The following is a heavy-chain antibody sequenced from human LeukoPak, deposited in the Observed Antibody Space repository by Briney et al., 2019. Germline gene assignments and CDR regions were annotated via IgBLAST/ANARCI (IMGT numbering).Heavy chain of an antibody. CDR1: GYTFTSYG. V-gene: IGHV1-18*01. J-gene: IGHJ4*02. CDR2: ISAYNGST. Sequence: ASVKVSCKASGYTFTSYGISWVRQSPGQGLEWMGWISAYNGSTNYAQKLQGRVTMTTDTSTSTAYMELRSLRSDDTAVYYCARDQDYYDSSGYDYWGQGTLVTVSS. CDR3: ARDQDYYDSSGYDY. D-gene: IGHD3-22*01.